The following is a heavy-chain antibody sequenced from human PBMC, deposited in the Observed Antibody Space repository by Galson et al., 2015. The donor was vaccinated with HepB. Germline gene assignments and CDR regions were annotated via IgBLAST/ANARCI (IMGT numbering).Heavy chain of an antibody. CDR2: THSDGSS. CDR1: GFTFSRDW. V-gene: IGHV3-74*01. D-gene: IGHD1-26*01. Sequence: GSLRLSCAASGFTFSRDWMHWVRQAPGKGLVWVSRTHSDGSSIYADSVQGRFTISRDNAKNTLYLQMNSLRAEDTAVYYCARGGPRGSYFDYWGRGTLVTVSS. J-gene: IGHJ4*02. CDR3: ARGGPRGSYFDY.